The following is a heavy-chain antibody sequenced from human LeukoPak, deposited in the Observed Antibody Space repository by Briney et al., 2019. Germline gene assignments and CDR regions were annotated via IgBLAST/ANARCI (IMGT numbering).Heavy chain of an antibody. CDR2: MFYSGST. CDR1: GGSISSYY. D-gene: IGHD2-2*01. J-gene: IGHJ4*02. CDR3: ASVRCSATSCYEFYFDY. Sequence: SETLSLTCTVSGGSISSYYWSWIRQPPGKGLEWIGYMFYSGSTSYNPSLESRVTISVDTSKNQFSLKLSSVTAADTAVYYCASVRCSATSCYEFYFDYWGQGTLVTVSS. V-gene: IGHV4-59*01.